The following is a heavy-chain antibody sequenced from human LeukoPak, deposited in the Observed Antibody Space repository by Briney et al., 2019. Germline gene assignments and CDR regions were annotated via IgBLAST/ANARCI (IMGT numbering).Heavy chain of an antibody. Sequence: SETLSLTCTVSGGSISSYYWSWIRQPPGKGLEWIGYIYYSGSTNYNPSLKSRVTISVDTSKNQFSLKLSSVTAADTAVYYCAGEDDALWFFDYWGQGTLVTVSS. CDR2: IYYSGST. CDR3: AGEDDALWFFDY. D-gene: IGHD5-18*01. CDR1: GGSISSYY. J-gene: IGHJ4*02. V-gene: IGHV4-59*01.